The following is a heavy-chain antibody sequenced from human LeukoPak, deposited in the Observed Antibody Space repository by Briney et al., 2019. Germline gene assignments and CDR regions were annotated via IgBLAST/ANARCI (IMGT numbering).Heavy chain of an antibody. D-gene: IGHD3-10*01. CDR2: ISSSSSYI. V-gene: IGHV3-21*01. Sequence: GGSLRLSCAASGFTVSSNYMSWVRQAPGKGLEWVSSISSSSSYIYYADSVKGRFTISRDNAKNSLYLQMNSLRAEDTAVYYCARGPFGFGENYNWFDPWGQGTLVTVSS. CDR3: ARGPFGFGENYNWFDP. CDR1: GFTVSSNY. J-gene: IGHJ5*02.